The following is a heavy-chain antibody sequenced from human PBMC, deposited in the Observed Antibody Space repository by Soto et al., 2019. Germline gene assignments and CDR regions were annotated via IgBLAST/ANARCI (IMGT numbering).Heavy chain of an antibody. CDR1: GYTFTSYG. CDR2: ISAYNGNT. Sequence: ASVKVSCKASGYTFTSYGISWMRQAPGQGLEWMGWISAYNGNTNYAQKLQGRVTMTTDTSTSTAYMELRSLRSDDTAVYYCARGFDYYDSSGYYYFDYWGQGTLVTVSS. D-gene: IGHD3-22*01. V-gene: IGHV1-18*01. J-gene: IGHJ4*02. CDR3: ARGFDYYDSSGYYYFDY.